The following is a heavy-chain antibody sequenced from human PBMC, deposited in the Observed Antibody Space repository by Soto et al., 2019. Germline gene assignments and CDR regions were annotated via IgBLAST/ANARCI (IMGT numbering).Heavy chain of an antibody. V-gene: IGHV4-34*01. CDR3: ARSLTYYYDSSGYYYLAPRSFDY. CDR2: INHSGST. D-gene: IGHD3-22*01. CDR1: GGSLSGYY. Sequence: PSETLSLTCAVYGGSLSGYYWSWIRQPTGKGLEWIGEINHSGSTNYNPSLKSRVTISVDTSKNQFSLKLSSVTAADTAVYYCARSLTYYYDSSGYYYLAPRSFDYWGQGTLVTVSS. J-gene: IGHJ4*02.